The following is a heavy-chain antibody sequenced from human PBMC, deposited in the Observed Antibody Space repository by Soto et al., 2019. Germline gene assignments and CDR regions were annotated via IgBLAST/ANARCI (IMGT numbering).Heavy chain of an antibody. J-gene: IGHJ4*02. CDR2: VYSSGTT. V-gene: IGHV4-39*01. Sequence: QLQLQESGPGLVKPSETLSLTCTVSGGSVSSSDYYWGWIRQPPGTELEWIGAVYSSGTTYYMPSLKTRVTISVDTSKSHSSLNLRSVTAAGTAVYYFARQTGEFWYYFDNWGQGALVTVSS. CDR3: ARQTGEFWYYFDN. D-gene: IGHD3-10*01. CDR1: GGSVSSSDYY.